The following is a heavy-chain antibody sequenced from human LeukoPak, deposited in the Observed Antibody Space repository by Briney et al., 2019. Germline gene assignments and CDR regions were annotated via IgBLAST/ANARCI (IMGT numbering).Heavy chain of an antibody. V-gene: IGHV1-2*02. J-gene: IGHJ6*02. CDR3: ARVRSTGANYYYYGLDV. Sequence: ASVKVSCKASGYTFTGYYMHWVRQAPRQGLEWMGWINPNNGGTNYAQKFQGRVTMTRDTSISTAYMELSRLKSDDTAVYSGARVRSTGANYYYYGLDVWGQGTTVTVSS. D-gene: IGHD4-17*01. CDR1: GYTFTGYY. CDR2: INPNNGGT.